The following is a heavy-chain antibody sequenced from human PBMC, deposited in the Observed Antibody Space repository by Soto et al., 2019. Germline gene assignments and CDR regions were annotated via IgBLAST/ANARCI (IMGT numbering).Heavy chain of an antibody. CDR2: INHSGST. CDR1: GGSFSGYY. V-gene: IGHV4-34*01. Sequence: SETLSLTCAVYGGSFSGYYWSWIRQPPGKGLEWIGEINHSGSTNYNPSLKSRVTISVDTSKNQFSLKLSSVTAADTAVYYCARGRSFLAAAGRLGRRWFDPWGQGTLVTVSS. J-gene: IGHJ5*02. CDR3: ARGRSFLAAAGRLGRRWFDP. D-gene: IGHD6-13*01.